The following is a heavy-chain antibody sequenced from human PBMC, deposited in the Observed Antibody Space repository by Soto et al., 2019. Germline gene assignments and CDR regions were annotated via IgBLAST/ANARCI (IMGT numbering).Heavy chain of an antibody. Sequence: GGSLRLSCAASGFTFSRYWISWVRQAPGKGLEWVANIKQDGSEKDYVDSVKGRFTISRDNAKNSLYLQMNSLRAEDTAVYYCARPISGSVDYWGQGTLVTVSS. CDR1: GFTFSRYW. CDR3: ARPISGSVDY. CDR2: IKQDGSEK. J-gene: IGHJ4*02. D-gene: IGHD1-26*01. V-gene: IGHV3-7*01.